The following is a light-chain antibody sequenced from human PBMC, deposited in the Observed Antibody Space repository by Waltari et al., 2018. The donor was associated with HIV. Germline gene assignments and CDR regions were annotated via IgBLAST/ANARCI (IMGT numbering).Light chain of an antibody. CDR1: SSNIGNNY. CDR3: GTWDSSLSAVV. Sequence: QSVLTQPPSVSAPPGVTVTISCPGSSSNIGNNYCSGYQQPPGTAPKLLIYDNNKRPSGIPDRFSGSKSGTSATLGITGLQTGDEADYYCGTWDSSLSAVVFGGATKLTVL. V-gene: IGLV1-51*01. J-gene: IGLJ2*01. CDR2: DNN.